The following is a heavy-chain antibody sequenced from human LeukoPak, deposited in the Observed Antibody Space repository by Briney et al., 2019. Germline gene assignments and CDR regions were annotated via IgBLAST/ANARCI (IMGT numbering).Heavy chain of an antibody. CDR1: GFTFSSYA. V-gene: IGHV3-30-3*01. Sequence: GGSLRLSCAASGFTFSSYAMPWVRQAPGKGLGWVAVISYDGSNKYYADSVKGRFTISRDNAKNSLYLQMNSLRAEDTAVYYCARVYDSSGYYTPFDFDYWGQGTLVTVSS. CDR3: ARVYDSSGYYTPFDFDY. D-gene: IGHD3-22*01. CDR2: ISYDGSNK. J-gene: IGHJ4*02.